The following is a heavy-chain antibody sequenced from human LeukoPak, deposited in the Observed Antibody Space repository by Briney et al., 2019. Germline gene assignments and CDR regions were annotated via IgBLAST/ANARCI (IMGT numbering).Heavy chain of an antibody. CDR3: ASQQYYFDY. V-gene: IGHV3-64*01. Sequence: GGSLRLSCAASGFTFSSYAMHWVRQAPGKGLEYVSAISSNGGSTYYANSVKGRFTISRDNSKNTLYLQMGSLRAEDMAVYYCASQQYYFDYWGQGTLVTVSS. D-gene: IGHD4-11*01. J-gene: IGHJ4*02. CDR1: GFTFSSYA. CDR2: ISSNGGST.